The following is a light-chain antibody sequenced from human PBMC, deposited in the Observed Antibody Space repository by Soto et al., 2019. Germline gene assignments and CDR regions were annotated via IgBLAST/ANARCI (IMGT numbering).Light chain of an antibody. CDR3: QQYGSSPPIT. CDR1: QSVSSY. CDR2: GAS. V-gene: IGKV3-20*01. J-gene: IGKJ5*01. Sequence: EIVLTQSPGTLSLSPGERATLSCRTSQSVSSYLAWYQQKPGQAPRLLIYGASSRATGIPDRFSGSGSGTDFTPTISRLEPEDFAVYYCQQYGSSPPITFGQGTRLEI.